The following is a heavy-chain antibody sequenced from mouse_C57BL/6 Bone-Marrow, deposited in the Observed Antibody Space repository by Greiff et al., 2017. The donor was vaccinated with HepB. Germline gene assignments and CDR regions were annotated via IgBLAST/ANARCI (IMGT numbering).Heavy chain of an antibody. CDR1: GFTFSSYG. CDR3: ARHMVWFDY. V-gene: IGHV5-6*01. Sequence: EVKLMDSGGDLVKPGGSLKLSCAASGFTFSSYGMSWVRQTPDKRLEWVATISSGGSYTYYPDSVKGRFTISRDNAKNTLYLQMSSLKSEDTDVYECARHMVWFDYWGQGTMVTVSA. J-gene: IGHJ3*01. CDR2: ISSGGSYT. D-gene: IGHD1-1*02.